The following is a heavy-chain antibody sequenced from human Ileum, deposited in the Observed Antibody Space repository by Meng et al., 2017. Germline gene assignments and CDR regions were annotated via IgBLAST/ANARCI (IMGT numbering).Heavy chain of an antibody. CDR2: LKSDGTEK. CDR3: ARGPF. J-gene: IGHJ4*02. CDR1: GFTVRNNW. Sequence: GESLKISCAASGFTVRNNWMSWVRQAPGKGLECVATLKSDGTEKYFVDSVKGRFTISRDNAKNSLYLQMNSLRAEDTAVYYCARGPFWGQGTLVTVSS. V-gene: IGHV3-7*01.